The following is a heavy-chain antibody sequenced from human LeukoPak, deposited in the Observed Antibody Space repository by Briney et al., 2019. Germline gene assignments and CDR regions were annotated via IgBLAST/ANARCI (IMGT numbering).Heavy chain of an antibody. CDR1: GFTFSGSA. CDR3: TRDSGTYTWFDP. V-gene: IGHV3-73*01. D-gene: IGHD1-26*01. CDR2: IDKKDKGYATAT. Sequence: GGSLRLSCAASGFTFSGSAIHWVRQSSGKGLEWVGQIDKKDKGYATATAYAASVKGRFTISRDDSINTAYLQMKSLKTEDTALYYCTRDSGTYTWFDPWGQGTLVTVSS. J-gene: IGHJ5*02.